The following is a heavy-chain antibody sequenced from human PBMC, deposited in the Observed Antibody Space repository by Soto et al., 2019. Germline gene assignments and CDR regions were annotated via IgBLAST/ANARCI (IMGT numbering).Heavy chain of an antibody. CDR1: AYTFTSYD. J-gene: IGHJ6*03. CDR2: MNPNSGNT. CDR3: ARGQKAYYYYYYMDV. V-gene: IGHV1-8*01. Sequence: ASVKVSCKASAYTFTSYDINWVRQATGQGLEWMGWMNPNSGNTGYAQKFQGRVTMTRNTSISTAYMELSSLRSEDTAVYYCARGQKAYYYYYYMDVWGKGTTVTVSS.